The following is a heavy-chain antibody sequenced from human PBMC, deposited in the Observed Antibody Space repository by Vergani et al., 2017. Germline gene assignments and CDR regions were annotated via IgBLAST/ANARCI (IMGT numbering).Heavy chain of an antibody. V-gene: IGHV3-33*06. CDR1: GFTFSSYG. Sequence: QVQLVESGGGVVQPGRSLRLSCAASGFTFSSYGMHWVRQAPGKGLEWVAVIWYDGSNKYYADSVKGRFTISRDNSKNTLYLQMNSLRAEDTAVYYCAKDFYRGMSGNLMDVWGQGTTVTVSS. CDR2: IWYDGSNK. J-gene: IGHJ6*02. CDR3: AKDFYRGMSGNLMDV. D-gene: IGHD1-26*01.